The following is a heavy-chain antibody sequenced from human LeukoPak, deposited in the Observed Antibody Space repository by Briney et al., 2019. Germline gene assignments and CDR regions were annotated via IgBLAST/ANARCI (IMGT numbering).Heavy chain of an antibody. CDR3: ARGRVPAAIRYYYYYGMDV. CDR2: IYYSGST. D-gene: IGHD2-2*02. V-gene: IGHV4-59*01. CDR1: GGSISSYY. J-gene: IGHJ6*02. Sequence: SETLSLTCTVSGGSISSYYWSWIRQPPGKGLVWMGYIYYSGSTNYNPSLKSRVTISVDTSKNQFSLKLSSVTAADTAVYYCARGRVPAAIRYYYYYGMDVWGQGTTVTVSS.